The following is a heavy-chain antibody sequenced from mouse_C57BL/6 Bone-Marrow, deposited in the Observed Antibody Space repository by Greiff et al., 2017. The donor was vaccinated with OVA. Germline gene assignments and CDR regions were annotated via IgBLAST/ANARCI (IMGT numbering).Heavy chain of an antibody. CDR1: GYTFTNYW. D-gene: IGHD1-1*01. V-gene: IGHV1-63*01. CDR3: ARVRYYAMDD. Sequence: VQLQQSGAELVRPGTSVKMSCKASGYTFTNYWIGWAKQRPGHGLEWIGDIYPGGGYTNYNEKFKGKATLTADKSSSTAYMQFSSLTSEDSAIYYCARVRYYAMDDWGQGTSVTVSS. CDR2: IYPGGGYT. J-gene: IGHJ4*01.